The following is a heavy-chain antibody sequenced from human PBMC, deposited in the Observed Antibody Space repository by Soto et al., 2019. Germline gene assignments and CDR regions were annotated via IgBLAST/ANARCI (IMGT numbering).Heavy chain of an antibody. V-gene: IGHV3-30-3*01. CDR2: ISYDGSNE. CDR1: GFTFSAYA. D-gene: IGHD4-4*01. J-gene: IGHJ4*02. Sequence: QVQLVESGGGVVQPGRSLRLSCAASGFTFSAYAIHWVRQAPGRGLEWVAIISYDGSNEYYADSVKGRFTISRDNSKNTLYLQMNSLRAEDTAVYYCARVERPDYTWYYFDYWGQGTLVTVSS. CDR3: ARVERPDYTWYYFDY.